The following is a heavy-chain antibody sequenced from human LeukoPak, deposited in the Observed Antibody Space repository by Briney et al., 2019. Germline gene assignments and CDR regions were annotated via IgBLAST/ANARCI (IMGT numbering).Heavy chain of an antibody. V-gene: IGHV3-21*01. J-gene: IGHJ4*02. CDR2: ISSSSSYI. D-gene: IGHD1-26*01. CDR1: GFTFSSYN. CDR3: ARDPFTTKWELTVWYYFDY. Sequence: PGGSLRLSCAASGFTFSSYNMNWVRQAPGKGLGWVSSISSSSSYIYYADSVKGRFTISRDNAKNSLYLQMNSLRAEDTAVYYCARDPFTTKWELTVWYYFDYWGQGTQVTVSS.